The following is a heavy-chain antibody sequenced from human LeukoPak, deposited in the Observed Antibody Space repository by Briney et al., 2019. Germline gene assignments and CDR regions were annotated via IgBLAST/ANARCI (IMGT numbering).Heavy chain of an antibody. CDR2: IYYSGST. J-gene: IGHJ4*02. CDR1: GGSISSYY. CDR3: ARDRDSSSWYGIDY. Sequence: SETLSLTCTVSGGSISSYYWSWIRLPPGKGLEWIGYIYYSGSTNYNPSLKSRVTISVDTSKNQFSLKLSSVTAADTAVYYCARDRDSSSWYGIDYWGQGTLVTVSS. V-gene: IGHV4-59*01. D-gene: IGHD6-13*01.